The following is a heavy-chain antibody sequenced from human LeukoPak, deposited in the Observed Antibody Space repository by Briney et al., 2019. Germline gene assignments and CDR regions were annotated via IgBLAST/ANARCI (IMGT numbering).Heavy chain of an antibody. V-gene: IGHV4-31*03. CDR2: IYYSGST. D-gene: IGHD3-3*01. J-gene: IGHJ4*02. CDR3: ARGYDFWSGYYPSYDY. CDR1: GGSISSGGYY. Sequence: SETLSLTCTVSGGSISSGGYYWSWIRQHPGKGLEWIGYIYYSGSTYYNPSLKSRVTISVDTSKNQFSLKLSSVTAADTAVYYCARGYDFWSGYYPSYDYWGQGTLVTVSS.